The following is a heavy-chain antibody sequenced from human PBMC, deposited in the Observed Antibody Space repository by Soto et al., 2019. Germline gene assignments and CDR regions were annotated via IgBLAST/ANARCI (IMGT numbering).Heavy chain of an antibody. CDR1: GFTFSSYA. CDR3: ASVPGSPGYHGLDV. D-gene: IGHD6-19*01. CDR2: ISGSGGST. J-gene: IGHJ6*02. V-gene: IGHV3-23*01. Sequence: GGSLRLSCAASGFTFSSYAMSWFRQAPVNRLGWVSAISGSGGSTYYADSVEGRFTISRDNAKNSLSLQMNSLRVEDTAVYFCASVPGSPGYHGLDVWGQGTTVTVSS.